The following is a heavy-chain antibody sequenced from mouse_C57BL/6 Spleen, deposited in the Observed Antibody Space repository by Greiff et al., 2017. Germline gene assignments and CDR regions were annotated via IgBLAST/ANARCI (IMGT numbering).Heavy chain of an antibody. CDR2: IDPNSGGT. CDR1: GYTFTSYW. Sequence: VQLQQPGAELVKPGASVKLSCKASGYTFTSYWMHWVKQRPGRGLEWIGRIDPNSGGTKYNEKFKSKATLTVVKPYSTAYMQLSSLTAEDSAVYYCARTGVDYYGSSYDAMDYWGQGTSVTVSS. CDR3: ARTGVDYYGSSYDAMDY. D-gene: IGHD1-1*01. V-gene: IGHV1-72*01. J-gene: IGHJ4*01.